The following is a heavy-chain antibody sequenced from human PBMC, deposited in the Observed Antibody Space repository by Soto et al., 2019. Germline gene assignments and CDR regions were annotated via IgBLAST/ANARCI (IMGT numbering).Heavy chain of an antibody. CDR1: GYTFTSYD. CDR2: MNPNSGHT. V-gene: IGHV1-8*01. Sequence: QVQLVQSGAEVKKPGASVKVSCEASGYTFTSYDINWVRQATGQGLEWMGWMNPNSGHTGYAQKFQGRVTMTRNTSISTVYMELSSLRSEDTAIYYCARRRNDFRTYYYYGMDVWGQGTTVTVSS. CDR3: ARRRNDFRTYYYYGMDV. J-gene: IGHJ6*02. D-gene: IGHD3-3*01.